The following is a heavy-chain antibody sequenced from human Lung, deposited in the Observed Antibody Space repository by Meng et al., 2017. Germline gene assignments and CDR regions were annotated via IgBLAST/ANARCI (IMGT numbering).Heavy chain of an antibody. J-gene: IGHJ4*02. D-gene: IGHD6-19*01. CDR1: GGSISSIDW. Sequence: VALQESGPGLGKPSGTLSLTCVVSGGSISSIDWWRWVRQPPGKGLEWIGEIYHGGDTNYNPSLKSRVTIAIDRSKNQFSLKLSSVTAADTAVYYCASWIYSCGWQWGQGTLVTVSS. V-gene: IGHV4/OR15-8*02. CDR2: IYHGGDT. CDR3: ASWIYSCGWQ.